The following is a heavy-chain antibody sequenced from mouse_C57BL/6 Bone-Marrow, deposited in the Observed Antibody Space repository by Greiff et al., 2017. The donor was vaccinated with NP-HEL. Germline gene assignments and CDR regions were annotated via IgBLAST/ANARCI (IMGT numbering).Heavy chain of an antibody. D-gene: IGHD2-4*01. CDR2: ISSGSSTI. CDR3: AREGYDYDSY. V-gene: IGHV5-17*01. Sequence: EVHLVESGGGLVKPGGSLKLSCAASGFTFSDYGMHWVRQAPEKGLEWVAYISSGSSTIYYADTVKGRFTISRDNAKNTLFLQMTSLRSEDTAMYYCAREGYDYDSYWGQGTLVTVSA. CDR1: GFTFSDYG. J-gene: IGHJ3*01.